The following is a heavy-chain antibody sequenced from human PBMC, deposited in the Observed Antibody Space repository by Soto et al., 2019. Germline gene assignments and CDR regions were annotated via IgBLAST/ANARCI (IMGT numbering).Heavy chain of an antibody. J-gene: IGHJ5*02. CDR3: ARGVGESYYDFWSGYPRNWFEP. Sequence: ASVKVSCKASGYTFTSYGISWVRQAPGQGLEWMGWISAYNGNTNYAQKLQGRVTMTTDTSTSTAYMELRSLRSDDTAVYYCARGVGESYYDFWSGYPRNWFEPWGQGTLVTVSS. D-gene: IGHD3-3*01. CDR2: ISAYNGNT. V-gene: IGHV1-18*01. CDR1: GYTFTSYG.